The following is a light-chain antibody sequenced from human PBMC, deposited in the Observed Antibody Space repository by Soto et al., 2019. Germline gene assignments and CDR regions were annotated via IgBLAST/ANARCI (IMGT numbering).Light chain of an antibody. CDR3: RQLISYHLN. Sequence: DLQLTQSPSFLSASIGDRVTITCRASQGISSYLAWYQQKPGKAPNVLIYAASTLQRGVASRFSGSGSGTEFTLTISSLQPEDCATYYCRQLISYHLNFGGGTKVDIK. CDR1: QGISSY. CDR2: AAS. V-gene: IGKV1-9*01. J-gene: IGKJ4*01.